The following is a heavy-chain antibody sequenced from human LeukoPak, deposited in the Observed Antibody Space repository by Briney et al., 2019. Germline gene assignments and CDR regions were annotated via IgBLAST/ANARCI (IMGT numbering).Heavy chain of an antibody. D-gene: IGHD3-10*01. CDR2: IYYSGTT. V-gene: IGHV4-59*11. Sequence: KPSETLSLTCTVSGGSISTLYWSWIRQPPGKGLEFIGYIYYSGTTNYNPSLKSRVTLSVDTSKNQFSLKLSSVTAADTAVYYCARGGVAAKYYFDYWSQGTLVTVSS. CDR3: ARGGVAAKYYFDY. J-gene: IGHJ4*02. CDR1: GGSISTLY.